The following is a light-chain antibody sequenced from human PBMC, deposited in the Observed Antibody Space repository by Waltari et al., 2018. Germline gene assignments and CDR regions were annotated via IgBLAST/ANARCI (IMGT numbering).Light chain of an antibody. CDR2: AVS. J-gene: IGKJ1*01. CDR3: QQYYDILGT. Sequence: DIQMTQSPSSLSASVGDRATITCRASQDISNYLAWYQQRPGKAPKLLLFAVSILGSGVPSRFSGSGSGTDFTLAISSLQPEDFATYYCQQYYDILGTFGQGTKVDIK. V-gene: IGKV1-NL1*01. CDR1: QDISNY.